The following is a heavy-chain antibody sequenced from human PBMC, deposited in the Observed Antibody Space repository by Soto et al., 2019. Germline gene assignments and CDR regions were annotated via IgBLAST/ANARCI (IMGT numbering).Heavy chain of an antibody. V-gene: IGHV4-30-2*01. D-gene: IGHD6-6*01. Sequence: KPSETLSLTCAVSGDSISRGGYSWTWIRQPPGKALEWIGNIYDSGSTSYNPSLKSRVTISVDTSKNQFSLKLTSVTAADTAVYFCARGSSSYYDYGMDVWGQGTTVTV. J-gene: IGHJ6*02. CDR2: IYDSGST. CDR3: ARGSSSYYDYGMDV. CDR1: GDSISRGGYS.